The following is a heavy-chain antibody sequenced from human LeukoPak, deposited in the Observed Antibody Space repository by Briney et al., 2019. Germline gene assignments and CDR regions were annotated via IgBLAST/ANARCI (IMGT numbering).Heavy chain of an antibody. V-gene: IGHV4-34*01. CDR3: ARETPAAPYYYYMDV. CDR1: GGSFSGYY. D-gene: IGHD6-13*01. J-gene: IGHJ6*03. CDR2: INHSGST. Sequence: SETLFLTCAVYGGSFSGYYWSWIRQPPGKGLEWIGEINHSGSTNYNPSLKSRVTISVDTSKNQFSLKLSSVTAADTAVYYCARETPAAPYYYYMDVWGKGTTVTVSS.